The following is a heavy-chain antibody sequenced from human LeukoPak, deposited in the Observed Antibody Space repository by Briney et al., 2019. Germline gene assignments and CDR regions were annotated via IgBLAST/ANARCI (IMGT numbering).Heavy chain of an antibody. J-gene: IGHJ4*02. D-gene: IGHD5-18*01. Sequence: ASVRVSCKASGYTFTSYGISRVRQAPGQGLEWMGWISAYNGNTNYAQKLQGRVTMTTDTSTSTAYMELRSLRSDDTAVYYCARVDTAADLDYWGQGTLVTVSS. V-gene: IGHV1-18*01. CDR1: GYTFTSYG. CDR3: ARVDTAADLDY. CDR2: ISAYNGNT.